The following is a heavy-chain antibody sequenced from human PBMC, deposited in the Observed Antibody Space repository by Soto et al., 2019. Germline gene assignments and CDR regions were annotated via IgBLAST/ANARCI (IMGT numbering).Heavy chain of an antibody. CDR2: ISKGSSTI. V-gene: IGHV3-48*02. Sequence: EVKLVESGGGLVQPGGSLRLSCDASGFTFSDYAMNWVRQAPGKGLEWVSFISKGSSTIYYADSLKGRFTLSRDNAKNSLYLQMNNLREEDTAIYCCAKDSGTYQELLDYWGQGTLVTVSS. J-gene: IGHJ4*02. D-gene: IGHD1-26*01. CDR3: AKDSGTYQELLDY. CDR1: GFTFSDYA.